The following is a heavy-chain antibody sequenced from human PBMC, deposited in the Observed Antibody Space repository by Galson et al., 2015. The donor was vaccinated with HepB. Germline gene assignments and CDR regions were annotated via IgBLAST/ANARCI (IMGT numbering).Heavy chain of an antibody. CDR2: ISYDGSNK. CDR1: GFTFSSYG. J-gene: IGHJ1*01. Sequence: SLRLSCAASGFTFSSYGMHWVRQAPGKGLEWVAVISYDGSNKYYADSVKGRFTISRDNSKNTLYLQMNSLRAEDTAVYYCAKAPAIFGVVMTGSEYFQHWGQGTLVTVSS. CDR3: AKAPAIFGVVMTGSEYFQH. V-gene: IGHV3-30*18. D-gene: IGHD3-3*01.